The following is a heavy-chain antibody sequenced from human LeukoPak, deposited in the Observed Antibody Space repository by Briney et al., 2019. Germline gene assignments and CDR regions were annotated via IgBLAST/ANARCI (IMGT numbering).Heavy chain of an antibody. D-gene: IGHD5-18*01. Sequence: PSETLPLSCTVSGGSISSHYWGWIRQPPGKGLEWIGYIYNSGSTNYNPSFRSRVTISVDTSKNQFSLKLTSVTAADTAVYYCARGGYSYGYDDDFEYWGQGILVTVSS. CDR1: GGSISSHY. V-gene: IGHV4-59*11. CDR2: IYNSGST. J-gene: IGHJ4*02. CDR3: ARGGYSYGYDDDFEY.